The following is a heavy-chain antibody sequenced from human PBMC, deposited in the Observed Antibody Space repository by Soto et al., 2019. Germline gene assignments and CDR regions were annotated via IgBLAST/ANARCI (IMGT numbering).Heavy chain of an antibody. V-gene: IGHV4-34*01. CDR2: INHSGST. CDR1: VVSFSGYY. Sequence: SETLSLTCAFYVVSFSGYYWSCIRHAPGKWLEWIGEINHSGSTNYNPSLKSRVTISVDTSKNQFSLKLSSVTAADTAVYYCARWENDYVWGSYRALDYWGQGTLGTVSS. CDR3: ARWENDYVWGSYRALDY. D-gene: IGHD3-16*02. J-gene: IGHJ4*02.